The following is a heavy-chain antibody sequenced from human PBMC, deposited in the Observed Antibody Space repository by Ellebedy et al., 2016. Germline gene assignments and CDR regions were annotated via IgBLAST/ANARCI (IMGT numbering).Heavy chain of an antibody. J-gene: IGHJ6*02. V-gene: IGHV3-13*01. D-gene: IGHD1-14*01. Sequence: GGSLRLSCAASGFTFSSYDMHWVRQATGKGLEWVSAIGTAGDTYYPGSVKGRFTISRENAKNSLYLQMNSLRAGDTAVYYCARGAVSPSYYYYGMDVWGQGTTVTVSS. CDR1: GFTFSSYD. CDR2: IGTAGDT. CDR3: ARGAVSPSYYYYGMDV.